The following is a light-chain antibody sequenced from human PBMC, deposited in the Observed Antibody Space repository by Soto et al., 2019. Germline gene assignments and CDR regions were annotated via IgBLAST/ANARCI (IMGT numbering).Light chain of an antibody. V-gene: IGLV2-14*01. CDR3: SSYTSSSTPV. Sequence: QSALAQPASVSGSPGQSITISCTGTSSDVGGYNYVSWYQQHPGKAPKLMIYKVSNRPSGVSNRFSGSKSGNTASLTISGLQAEDEADYYCSSYTSSSTPVFGTGTKVTVL. J-gene: IGLJ1*01. CDR2: KVS. CDR1: SSDVGGYNY.